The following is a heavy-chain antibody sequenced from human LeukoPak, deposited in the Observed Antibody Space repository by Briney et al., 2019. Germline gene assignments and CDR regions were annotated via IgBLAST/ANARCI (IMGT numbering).Heavy chain of an antibody. V-gene: IGHV4-59*01. CDR2: IFYSGST. J-gene: IGHJ4*02. CDR3: AREHGSGSYNYFDY. CDR1: GFTFRSYW. D-gene: IGHD3-10*01. Sequence: GSLRLSCAASGFTFRSYWMAWIRQPPGKGLEWIGYIFYSGSTNYNPSLKSRVTISLDTSKNQFSLKLNSVTAADTAVYYCAREHGSGSYNYFDYWGQGTLVTVSS.